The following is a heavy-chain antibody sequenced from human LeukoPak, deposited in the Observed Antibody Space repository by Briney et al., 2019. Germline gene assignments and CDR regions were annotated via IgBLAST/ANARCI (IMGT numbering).Heavy chain of an antibody. CDR3: ARCGLPFFYYYMDV. V-gene: IGHV3-20*04. CDR1: GFTFSSYA. CDR2: INWNGGST. Sequence: GGSLRLSCAASGFTFSSYAMSWVRQAPGKGLEWVSGINWNGGSTGYADSVKGRFTISRDNAKNSLYLQMNSLRAEDTAVYYCARCGLPFFYYYMDVWGKGTTVTVSS. D-gene: IGHD2-21*01. J-gene: IGHJ6*03.